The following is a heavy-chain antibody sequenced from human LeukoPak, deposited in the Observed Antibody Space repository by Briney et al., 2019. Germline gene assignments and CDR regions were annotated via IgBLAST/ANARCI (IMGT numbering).Heavy chain of an antibody. J-gene: IGHJ4*02. D-gene: IGHD5-18*01. CDR2: ISNSGGST. CDR3: ARGIGGGYSYGYLAY. CDR1: GFTFSSYA. Sequence: PGGSLRLSCVASGFTFSSYAMYWVRQAPGKGLEYVSAISNSGGSTYYADSVRGRFTISRDTFKDMLYLQMGSLRTEDTALYYCARGIGGGYSYGYLAYWGQGVLVTVSS. V-gene: IGHV3-64*02.